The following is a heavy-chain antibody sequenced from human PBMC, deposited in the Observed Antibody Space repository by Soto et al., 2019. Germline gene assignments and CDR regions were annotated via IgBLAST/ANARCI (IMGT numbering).Heavy chain of an antibody. CDR3: ASSVVVVAATAGFDY. Sequence: GASVKVSCKASGYTFTSYAMHWVRQAPGQRLEWMGWINVGNGNTKYSQKFQGRVTITRDTSASTAYMELSSLRSEDTAVYYCASSVVVVAATAGFDYWGQGTLVTVSS. CDR1: GYTFTSYA. V-gene: IGHV1-3*01. CDR2: INVGNGNT. J-gene: IGHJ4*02. D-gene: IGHD2-15*01.